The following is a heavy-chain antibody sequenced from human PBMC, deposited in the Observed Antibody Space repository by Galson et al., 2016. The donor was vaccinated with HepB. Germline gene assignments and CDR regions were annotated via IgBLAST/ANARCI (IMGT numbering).Heavy chain of an antibody. CDR1: GYTFTRYA. CDR3: ARDTMLREFVITWSFDY. V-gene: IGHV7-4-1*02. Sequence: SVKVSCKASGYTFTRYAMSWVRQAPGQGLEWMGWINTNTGNPAYAQGFTGRFVFSLDTSVNTAYLQISSLEAEDTAIYYCARDTMLREFVITWSFDYWGQGTLVTVSS. CDR2: INTNTGNP. D-gene: IGHD3-10*01. J-gene: IGHJ4*02.